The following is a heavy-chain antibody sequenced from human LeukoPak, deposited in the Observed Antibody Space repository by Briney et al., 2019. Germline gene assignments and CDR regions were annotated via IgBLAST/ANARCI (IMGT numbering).Heavy chain of an antibody. CDR2: MYTSGST. J-gene: IGHJ4*02. Sequence: SETLSLTCTVSGVSISRYYWRWLRQPAGKGLEWIGRMYTSGSTNYNPSLKSRVNISAAKSINQFSLRLTSVTAADTSVYYRARDSGYSSGWYFDNWGQGTLVTVSS. CDR1: GVSISRYY. V-gene: IGHV4-4*07. CDR3: ARDSGYSSGWYFDN. D-gene: IGHD6-19*01.